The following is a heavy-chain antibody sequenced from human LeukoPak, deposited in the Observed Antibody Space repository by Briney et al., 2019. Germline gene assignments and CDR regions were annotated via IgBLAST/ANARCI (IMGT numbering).Heavy chain of an antibody. CDR1: RFTLRRYA. CDR3: ARENRDGYNPAFDY. CDR2: ISYDVSNK. J-gene: IGHJ4*02. D-gene: IGHD5-24*01. V-gene: IGHV3-30-3*01. Sequence: GGSLRLTWAASRFTLRRYAMHWVREAPDKGLERVAFISYDVSNKYYTDSVKGRFTLSRENTNNTMYLQMNRLRAEDTAVYFCARENRDGYNPAFDYWGQRTLVSVSS.